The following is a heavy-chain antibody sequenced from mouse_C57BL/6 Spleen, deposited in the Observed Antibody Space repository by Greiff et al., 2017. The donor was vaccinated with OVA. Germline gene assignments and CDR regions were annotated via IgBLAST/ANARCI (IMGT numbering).Heavy chain of an antibody. J-gene: IGHJ3*01. Sequence: VHVKQSGTVLARPGASVKMSCKTSGYTFTSYWMHWVKQRPGQGLEWIGAIYPGNSDTSYNQKFKGKAKLTAVTSASTAYMELSSLTYEDSAAYYCTAYGYDGFADWGQGTLVTVSA. D-gene: IGHD2-2*01. CDR2: IYPGNSDT. CDR1: GYTFTSYW. CDR3: TAYGYDGFAD. V-gene: IGHV1-5*01.